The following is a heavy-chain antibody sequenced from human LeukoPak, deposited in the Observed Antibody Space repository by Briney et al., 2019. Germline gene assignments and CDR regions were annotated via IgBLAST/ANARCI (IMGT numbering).Heavy chain of an antibody. J-gene: IGHJ4*02. D-gene: IGHD6-13*01. V-gene: IGHV4-4*07. Sequence: SETLSLTSTVSGGSISSYYWSWIRQPAGKGLGWSGRIYTSGSTNYNPSLKSRVTMSVDTSKNQFSLKLSSVTAADTAVYYCARGPRVSTQIAATGILDYWGQGTLVTVSS. CDR3: ARGPRVSTQIAATGILDY. CDR2: IYTSGST. CDR1: GGSISSYY.